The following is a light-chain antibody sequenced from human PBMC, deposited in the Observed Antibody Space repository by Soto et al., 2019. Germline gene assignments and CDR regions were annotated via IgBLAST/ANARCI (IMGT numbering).Light chain of an antibody. Sequence: EIVLTQSPATLSLSPGGRATLSCRASQSVTKYLAWYQQKPGQAPRLLIYDASNRATGVPARFSGSGSGTDFTLTISSLQPEDFAVYYCQQRSSWYSFGQGTKLEIK. CDR1: QSVTKY. V-gene: IGKV3-11*01. CDR3: QQRSSWYS. J-gene: IGKJ2*03. CDR2: DAS.